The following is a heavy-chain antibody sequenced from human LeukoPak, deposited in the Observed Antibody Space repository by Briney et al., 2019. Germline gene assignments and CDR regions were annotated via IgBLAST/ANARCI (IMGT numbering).Heavy chain of an antibody. CDR2: IIPIFGTA. D-gene: IGHD1-26*01. Sequence: ASVKVSCKASGGTFSSYAISWVRQAPGQGLEWMGGIIPIFGTASYAQKFQGRVTITTDGSTSTAYMELSSLRSEDTAVYYCARAGIVGAKKAFDIWGQGTMVTVSS. CDR1: GGTFSSYA. CDR3: ARAGIVGAKKAFDI. J-gene: IGHJ3*02. V-gene: IGHV1-69*05.